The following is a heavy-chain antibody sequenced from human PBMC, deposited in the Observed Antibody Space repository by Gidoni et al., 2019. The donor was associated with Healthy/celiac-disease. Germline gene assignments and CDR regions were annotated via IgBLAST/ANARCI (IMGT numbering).Heavy chain of an antibody. J-gene: IGHJ3*02. CDR2: ISGSGGST. CDR3: AKELYYYDSSGSPPNAFDI. Sequence: EVQLLESGGGLVQPGGSLRLSCAASGFTFSSYAMSWVRQAPGKGLEWVSAISGSGGSTYYADSVKGRFTISRDNSKNTLYLQMNSLRAEDTAVYYCAKELYYYDSSGSPPNAFDIWGQGTMVTVSS. CDR1: GFTFSSYA. D-gene: IGHD3-22*01. V-gene: IGHV3-23*01.